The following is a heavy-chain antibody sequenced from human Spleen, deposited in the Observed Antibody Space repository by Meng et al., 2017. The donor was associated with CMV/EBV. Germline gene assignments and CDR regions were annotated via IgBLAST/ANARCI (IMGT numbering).Heavy chain of an antibody. CDR2: IYYSGST. D-gene: IGHD1-14*01. Sequence: GSGGCSSSGDYYWSWIRQPPGKGLEWIGYIYYSGSTYYNPSLKSRVTISVDTSKNQFSLKLSSVTAADTAVYYCALTSRHRGGWFDPWGQGTLVTVSS. CDR1: GGCSSSGDYY. V-gene: IGHV4-30-4*08. CDR3: ALTSRHRGGWFDP. J-gene: IGHJ5*02.